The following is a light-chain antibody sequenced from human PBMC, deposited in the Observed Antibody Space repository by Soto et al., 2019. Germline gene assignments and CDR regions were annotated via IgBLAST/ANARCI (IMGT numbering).Light chain of an antibody. J-gene: IGKJ1*01. V-gene: IGKV1-5*03. CDR2: KAS. Sequence: DIQMTQSPSTLSASVGGRVTITCRASQSISVWLAWYQQKPGKAPKPLIYKASSLESGVPSRFSGSGSGTEFTLTISSLQPDDVATYFCQQYHSFSRTFGPGTRVEIK. CDR1: QSISVW. CDR3: QQYHSFSRT.